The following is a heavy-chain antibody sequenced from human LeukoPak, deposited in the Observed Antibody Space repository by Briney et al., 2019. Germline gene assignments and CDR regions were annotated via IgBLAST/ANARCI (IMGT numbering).Heavy chain of an antibody. CDR2: IYYSGST. CDR3: ARGGLTRSGPNFDY. J-gene: IGHJ4*02. CDR1: GGSISSGDYY. V-gene: IGHV4-30-4*01. Sequence: SETLSLTCTVSGGSISSGDYYWSWIRQPPGKGLEWIGYIYYSGSTYYNPSLKSRVTISVDTSKNQFSLKLSSVTAADTAVYYCARGGLTRSGPNFDYWGQGTLVTVSS. D-gene: IGHD3-10*01.